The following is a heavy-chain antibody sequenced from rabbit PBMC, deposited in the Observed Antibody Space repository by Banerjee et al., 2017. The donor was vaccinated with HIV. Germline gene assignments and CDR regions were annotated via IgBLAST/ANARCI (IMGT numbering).Heavy chain of an antibody. V-gene: IGHV1S45*01. CDR3: ARDLAGVIGWNLNL. CDR1: GFSFSNKYV. CDR2: IYAGSSGST. D-gene: IGHD4-1*01. J-gene: IGHJ4*01. Sequence: QEQLEESGGDLVKPEGSLTLTCTASGFSFSNKYVMCWVRQAPGKGLEWIACIYAGSSGSTGYASWAKGRFTISKTSSTTVTLQMTSLTAADTATYFCARDLAGVIGWNLNLWGPGTLVT.